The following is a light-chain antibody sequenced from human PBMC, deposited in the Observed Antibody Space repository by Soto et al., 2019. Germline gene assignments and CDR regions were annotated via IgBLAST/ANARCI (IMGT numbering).Light chain of an antibody. V-gene: IGKV3-11*01. CDR2: DAS. J-gene: IGKJ4*01. CDR3: QQYGSFPLT. CDR1: QSVSSY. Sequence: IVLTQSPATLSLSPGERATLSCRASQSVSSYLAWYQQKPGQAPRLLIYDASNRATGIPDSFSGSGSGTDFTLTISRLEPEDFAVYYCQQYGSFPLTFGGGTKVDIK.